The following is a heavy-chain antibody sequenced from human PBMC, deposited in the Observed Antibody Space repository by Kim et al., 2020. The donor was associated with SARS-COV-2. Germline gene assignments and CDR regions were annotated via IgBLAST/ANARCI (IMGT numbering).Heavy chain of an antibody. J-gene: IGHJ4*02. CDR3: ARATFLRTDY. Sequence: SETLSLTCTVSGGSISSGAYYWSWIRQHPGKGLEWIGYIYYSGSTYYNPSLKSRVTISIDTSRNQFSLKLTSVTAADTAGYYCARATFLRTDYWGQGTLV. CDR2: IYYSGST. V-gene: IGHV4-31*03. CDR1: GGSISSGAYY.